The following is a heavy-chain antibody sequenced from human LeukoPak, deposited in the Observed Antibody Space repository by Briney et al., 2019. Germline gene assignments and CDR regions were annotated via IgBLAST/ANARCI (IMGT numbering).Heavy chain of an antibody. CDR2: IYYSGRT. D-gene: IGHD3-10*01. Sequence: PSETLSLTCTVSGGSISSTIYYWGWIRQPPGKGLEWIASIYYSGRTYYNPSLKSRVTISVDTSKNQFSLRLTSVPAADTAIYFCVRHQLSTTSGEGPTFFDSWGQGTLVTVSS. V-gene: IGHV4-39*01. CDR1: GGSISSTIYY. J-gene: IGHJ4*02. CDR3: VRHQLSTTSGEGPTFFDS.